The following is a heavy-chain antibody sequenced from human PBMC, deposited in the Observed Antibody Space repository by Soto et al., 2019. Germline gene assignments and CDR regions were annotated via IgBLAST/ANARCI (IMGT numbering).Heavy chain of an antibody. CDR2: IIPIFGTA. D-gene: IGHD2-8*01. CDR3: ARSIVLSSFDYYYGMDV. J-gene: IGHJ6*02. CDR1: GGTFSSYA. Sequence: GASVKVSCKASGGTFSSYAISWVRQAPGQGLEWMGGIIPIFGTANYAQKFQGRVTITADESTSTAYMELSSLRSEDTAVYYCARSIVLSSFDYYYGMDVWGQGTTVTVSS. V-gene: IGHV1-69*13.